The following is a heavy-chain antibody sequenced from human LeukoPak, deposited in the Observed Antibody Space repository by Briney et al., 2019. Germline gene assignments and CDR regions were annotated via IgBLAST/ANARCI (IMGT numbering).Heavy chain of an antibody. V-gene: IGHV4-59*01. D-gene: IGHD1-1*01. CDR1: GCSISSYY. CDR3: ARAVIPYNWNVPLGS. J-gene: IGHJ5*02. CDR2: IYYSGST. Sequence: SETLSLTCTVSGCSISSYYWSWIRQSPGKGLEWIGDIYYSGSTNYNPSLKSRVTISVDTSKNQFSLKVRFMTAADTAVYYCARAVIPYNWNVPLGSWGQGTLVTVSS.